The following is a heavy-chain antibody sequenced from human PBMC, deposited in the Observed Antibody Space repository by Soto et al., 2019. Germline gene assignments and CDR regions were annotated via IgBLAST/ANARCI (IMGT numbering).Heavy chain of an antibody. V-gene: IGHV3-21*01. CDR3: AREKRHNLLGGRFGMDV. Sequence: DVQLVESGGGLVKPGGSLRLSCVVSGFDFSDFSINWVRQAPGKGLEWVSSISPRSDYIYYADSLKGRFTVSRDNANNSLFLQMNGLRADDTAVYYCAREKRHNLLGGRFGMDVCGQGNTGSVSS. J-gene: IGHJ6*02. CDR2: ISPRSDYI. CDR1: GFDFSDFS.